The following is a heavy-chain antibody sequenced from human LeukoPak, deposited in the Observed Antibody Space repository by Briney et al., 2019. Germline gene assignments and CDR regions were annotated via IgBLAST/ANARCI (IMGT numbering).Heavy chain of an antibody. V-gene: IGHV4-31*03. J-gene: IGHJ3*02. CDR2: IYYSGST. Sequence: SETLSLTCTVSGGSISSGGYYWSWIRQHPGKGLEWIGYIYYSGSTYYNPSLKSRVTISVDTSKNQFSLKLGSVTAADTAVYYCARVRGSSWYLAFDIWGQGTMVTVSS. CDR3: ARVRGSSWYLAFDI. CDR1: GGSISSGGYY. D-gene: IGHD6-13*01.